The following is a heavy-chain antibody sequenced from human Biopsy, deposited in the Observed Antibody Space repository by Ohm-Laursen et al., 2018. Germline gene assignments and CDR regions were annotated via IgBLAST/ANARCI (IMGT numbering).Heavy chain of an antibody. D-gene: IGHD3-22*01. V-gene: IGHV4-31*01. CDR1: GGSINSANYF. Sequence: TLSLTCSVSGGSINSANYFWAWIRQHPGKGLEWIGYIFNSANTYYNPSLKNLITISGDTSKNQFSLKLNSVTAADTAVYYCARGDYFDSNGYFWFDPWGQGTLVTVSS. CDR3: ARGDYFDSNGYFWFDP. J-gene: IGHJ5*02. CDR2: IFNSANT.